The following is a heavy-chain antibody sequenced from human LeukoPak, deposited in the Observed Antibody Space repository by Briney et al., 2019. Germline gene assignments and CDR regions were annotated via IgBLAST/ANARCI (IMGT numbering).Heavy chain of an antibody. D-gene: IGHD6-19*01. CDR2: ISGRGSST. Sequence: GGSLRLSCTASGFTFSNYAMSWVRQAPGKGPEWVSAISGRGSSTYYADSVRGRFTISRDNSKNMLYLQMNSLRAEDAAIYYCAKDLFSLEVADAFDYWGQGTLVTVSS. V-gene: IGHV3-23*01. CDR3: AKDLFSLEVADAFDY. J-gene: IGHJ4*02. CDR1: GFTFSNYA.